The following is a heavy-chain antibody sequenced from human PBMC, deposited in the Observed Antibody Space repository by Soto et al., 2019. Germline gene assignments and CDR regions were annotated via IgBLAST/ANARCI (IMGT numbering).Heavy chain of an antibody. CDR1: GFTFSSYA. CDR2: ISGSGGST. D-gene: IGHD3-10*01. Sequence: SLRLSCAAPGFTFSSYAMSWVRQAPGKGLEWVSAISGSGGSTYYADSVKGRFTISRDNSKNTIYLQMSNLRAEDTARYHCAKLGPYGSENYMFRYNWFDPWGQGTLVTVSS. CDR3: AKLGPYGSENYMFRYNWFDP. J-gene: IGHJ5*02. V-gene: IGHV3-23*01.